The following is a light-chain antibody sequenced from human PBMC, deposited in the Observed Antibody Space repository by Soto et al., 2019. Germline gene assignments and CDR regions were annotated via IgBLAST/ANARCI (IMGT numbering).Light chain of an antibody. CDR1: QSVSSSY. Sequence: EIVLTQSPGTLSLSPGERATLSCRASQSVSSSYLAWYQQKPGQAPRLLIYGASSRATGIPDRFSGSGSGTDFTLTISRLEPEDFAVYYFQQYGSSPVYTFGQGTELEIK. CDR2: GAS. J-gene: IGKJ2*01. V-gene: IGKV3-20*01. CDR3: QQYGSSPVYT.